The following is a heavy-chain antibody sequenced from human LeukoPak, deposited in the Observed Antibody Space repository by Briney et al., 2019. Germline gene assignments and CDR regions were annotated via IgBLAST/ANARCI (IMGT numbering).Heavy chain of an antibody. Sequence: GGSLRLSCAASGFTFSSNYMSWVRQAPGKGLEWVSVIYSGGSTYYADSVTGRFTISRDNSKDTLYLQMNSLRAEDTAVYYCARESDTAMGIDYWGQGTLVTVSS. D-gene: IGHD5-18*01. CDR3: ARESDTAMGIDY. V-gene: IGHV3-53*01. CDR1: GFTFSSNY. J-gene: IGHJ4*02. CDR2: IYSGGST.